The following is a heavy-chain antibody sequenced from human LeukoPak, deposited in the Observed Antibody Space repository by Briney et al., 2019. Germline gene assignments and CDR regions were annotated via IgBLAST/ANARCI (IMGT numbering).Heavy chain of an antibody. Sequence: GGSLRLSCAASGFTFSSYGMHWVRQAPGKGLERVAVISYDGSNKYYADSVKGRFTISRDNSKNTLYLQMNSLRAEDTAVYYCAKIFPSKDAFDIWGQGTMVTVSS. CDR2: ISYDGSNK. CDR3: AKIFPSKDAFDI. CDR1: GFTFSSYG. V-gene: IGHV3-30*18. J-gene: IGHJ3*02.